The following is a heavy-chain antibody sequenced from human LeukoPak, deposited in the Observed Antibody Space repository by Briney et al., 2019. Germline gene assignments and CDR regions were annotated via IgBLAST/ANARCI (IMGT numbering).Heavy chain of an antibody. CDR2: ITGVAADT. J-gene: IGHJ4*02. CDR1: GFTFSNYA. CDR3: ARVAALRYFDWLLPPDY. V-gene: IGHV3-23*01. Sequence: GGSLRLSCAASGFTFSNYAMSWVRQAPGKGLEWVSCITGVAADTYYADSVKGRFTISRDNSKNTLSLQMNSLRAEDTAVYYCARVAALRYFDWLLPPDYWGQGTLVTVSS. D-gene: IGHD3-9*01.